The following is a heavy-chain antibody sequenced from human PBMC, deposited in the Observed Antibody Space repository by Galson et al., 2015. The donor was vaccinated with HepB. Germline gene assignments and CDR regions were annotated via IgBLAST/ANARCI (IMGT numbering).Heavy chain of an antibody. Sequence: SLRLSCAASGFTFSGYWMSWVRQAPGKGLEWVANIKQDGSEKYIVDSMKGRFTFSRDNAKKSLYLQMNSLRAEDTAVYYCARVSVVVPLWALDYWGHGTLVTVSS. CDR3: ARVSVVVPLWALDY. D-gene: IGHD2-15*01. V-gene: IGHV3-7*03. J-gene: IGHJ4*01. CDR1: GFTFSGYW. CDR2: IKQDGSEK.